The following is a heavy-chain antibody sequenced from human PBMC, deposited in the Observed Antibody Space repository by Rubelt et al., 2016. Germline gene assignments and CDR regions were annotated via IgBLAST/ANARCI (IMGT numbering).Heavy chain of an antibody. V-gene: IGHV3-23*01. J-gene: IGHJ4*02. Sequence: EWVSSISGSGGSTNYADSVKGRFTISRDNSKNTLYLQMNSLRDEDTAVYYFAIGRRYDSSGYSVWGQGTLVTVSS. D-gene: IGHD3-22*01. CDR3: AIGRRYDSSGYSV. CDR2: ISGSGGST.